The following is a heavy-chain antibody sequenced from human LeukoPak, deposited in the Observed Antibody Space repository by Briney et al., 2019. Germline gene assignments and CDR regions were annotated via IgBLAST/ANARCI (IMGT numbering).Heavy chain of an antibody. J-gene: IGHJ4*02. D-gene: IGHD5-18*01. CDR3: AKGSYSDGILLFDY. CDR2: ISDIGDST. Sequence: PGGSLRLSWACPGCTLRCYAMSMVRQAPGKGLEWVSAISDIGDSTYYADSVKGRFTISRDNSKNTLYLQMNSLRAGDTAAYYCAKGSYSDGILLFDYWGQGTLVTVSS. V-gene: IGHV3-23*01. CDR1: GCTLRCYA.